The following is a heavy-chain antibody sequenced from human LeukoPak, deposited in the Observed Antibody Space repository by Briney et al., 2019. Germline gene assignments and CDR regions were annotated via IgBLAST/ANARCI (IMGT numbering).Heavy chain of an antibody. Sequence: PGGSLRLSCAASGFTFSSYSMNWVRQAPGKGLEWVSSISSSSSYIYYADSVKGRFTISRDNAKNSLYLQMNSLRAEDTAVYYCASQSDSSGYGYWGQGTLVTVSS. CDR1: GFTFSSYS. CDR2: ISSSSSYI. CDR3: ASQSDSSGYGY. J-gene: IGHJ4*02. V-gene: IGHV3-21*01. D-gene: IGHD3-22*01.